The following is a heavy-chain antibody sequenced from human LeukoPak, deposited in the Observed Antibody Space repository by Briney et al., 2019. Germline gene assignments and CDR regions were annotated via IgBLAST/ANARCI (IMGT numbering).Heavy chain of an antibody. CDR2: IYYSGST. CDR3: ARKKGSRTYFDY. CDR1: GGSISSYY. J-gene: IGHJ4*02. V-gene: IGHV4-59*08. Sequence: SETLSLTCTVSGGSISSYYWSWIRQPPGKGLEWIGYIYYSGSTNYNPSLKSRVTISVDTSKNQFSLKLSSVTAADTAVYYCARKKGSRTYFDYWGQGTLVTVPS.